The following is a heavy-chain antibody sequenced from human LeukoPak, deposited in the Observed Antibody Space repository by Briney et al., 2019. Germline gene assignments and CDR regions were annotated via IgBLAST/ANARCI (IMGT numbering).Heavy chain of an antibody. CDR3: ARGAYQFEY. CDR2: IRKQAYGGTT. CDR1: GFTFDDYA. D-gene: IGHD3-16*01. J-gene: IGHJ4*02. Sequence: GRSLRLSCTASGFTFDDYAMSWFRQAPGKGLEWVGLIRKQAYGGTTEYAASVKGRFIISRDDSKSIVYLQMDSLKTEDTALYYCARGAYQFEYWGQGILATVSS. V-gene: IGHV3-49*03.